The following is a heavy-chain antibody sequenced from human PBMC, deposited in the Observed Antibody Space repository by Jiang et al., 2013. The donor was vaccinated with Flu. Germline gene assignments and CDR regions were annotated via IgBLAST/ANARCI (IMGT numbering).Heavy chain of an antibody. Sequence: SGAEVKKPGASVKASCKSSGGTFGTYAINWVRQAPGQGLEWMGGIVPIFGTSNFAQKFQGRVTVTADESTTTAYMELSNLTSEDTALYYCARGQPRHFFDYWGQGALVTVSS. D-gene: IGHD3-10*01. CDR3: ARGQPRHFFDY. V-gene: IGHV1-69*13. CDR1: GGTFGTYA. J-gene: IGHJ4*02. CDR2: IVPIFGTS.